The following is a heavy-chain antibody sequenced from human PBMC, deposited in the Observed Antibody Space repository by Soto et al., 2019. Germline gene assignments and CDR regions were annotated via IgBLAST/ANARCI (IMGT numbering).Heavy chain of an antibody. CDR3: APRRDGYNYLYY. V-gene: IGHV1-2*02. CDR1: GYTFTGYY. J-gene: IGHJ4*02. CDR2: INPNSGGT. D-gene: IGHD5-12*01. Sequence: ASVKVSCKAXGYTFTGYYMHWVRQAPGQGLEWMGWINPNSGGTNYAQKFQGRVTMTRDTSISTAYMELSRLRSDDTAVYYCAPRRDGYNYLYYWGQGTLVTVSS.